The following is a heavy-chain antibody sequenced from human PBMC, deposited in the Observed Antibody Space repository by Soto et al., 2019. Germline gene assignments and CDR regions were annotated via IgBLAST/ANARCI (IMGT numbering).Heavy chain of an antibody. D-gene: IGHD3-16*01. Sequence: GASVKVSCKASGYTFTSYYMHWVRQAPGQGLEWMGIINPSGGSTSYAQRFQGRVTMTRDTSTSTVYMELSSLRSEDTAVYYCARDLVLSYYYYGMDVWGQGTTVTVSS. V-gene: IGHV1-46*01. CDR1: GYTFTSYY. CDR2: INPSGGST. J-gene: IGHJ6*02. CDR3: ARDLVLSYYYYGMDV.